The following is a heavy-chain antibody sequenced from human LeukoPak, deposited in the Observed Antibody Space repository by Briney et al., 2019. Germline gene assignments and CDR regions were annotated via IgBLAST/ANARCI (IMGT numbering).Heavy chain of an antibody. J-gene: IGHJ4*02. V-gene: IGHV3-66*01. CDR1: GLTVSSNF. D-gene: IGHD3-9*01. CDR2: IYIDNNT. Sequence: GGSLRLSCAASGLTVSSNFMIWVRLAPGKGLECVSVIYIDNNTFYPDSVKGRFTISRDNSRNILYLQMNSLRPEDTAVYYCASERRYDILTGYYPLDYWGQGALVTVSS. CDR3: ASERRYDILTGYYPLDY.